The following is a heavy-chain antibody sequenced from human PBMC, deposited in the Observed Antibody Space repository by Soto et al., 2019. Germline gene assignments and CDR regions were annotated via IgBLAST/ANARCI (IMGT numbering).Heavy chain of an antibody. D-gene: IGHD3-3*01. V-gene: IGHV4-34*01. CDR3: ARGAGYDFWSGYDKYYYYGMDV. CDR1: GGSFSGYY. J-gene: IGHJ6*02. Sequence: SETMSLTCAVYGGSFSGYYWSWIRQPPGKGLEWIGEINHSGSTNYNPSLKSRVTISVDTSKNQFSLKLSSVTAADTAVYYCARGAGYDFWSGYDKYYYYGMDVWGQGTEGTVSS. CDR2: INHSGST.